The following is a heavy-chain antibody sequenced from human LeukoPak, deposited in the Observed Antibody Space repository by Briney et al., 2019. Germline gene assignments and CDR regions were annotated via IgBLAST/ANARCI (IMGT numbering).Heavy chain of an antibody. CDR2: IYYSGST. CDR1: GGSISSSSYY. V-gene: IGHV4-39*07. CDR3: ARDGLSGYYGSGRYFDY. D-gene: IGHD3-10*01. J-gene: IGHJ4*02. Sequence: PSETLSLTCTVSGGSISSSSYYWGWIRQPPGKGLEWIGSIYYSGSTYYNPSLKSRVTISVDTSKNQFSLKLSSVTAADTAVYYCARDGLSGYYGSGRYFDYWGQGTLVTVSS.